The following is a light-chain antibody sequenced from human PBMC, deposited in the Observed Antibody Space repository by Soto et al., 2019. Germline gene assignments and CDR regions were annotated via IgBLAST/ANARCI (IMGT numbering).Light chain of an antibody. Sequence: DIQMTHSPSSLSASVGDRVTITCRASQAISTYLAWYQQKPGKVPSLLIYAASTLQSGVPSRFSGSGSGTDFTLTISSLQPEDIATYYCQKFNAVPTFGGGTKVEI. CDR3: QKFNAVPT. CDR2: AAS. V-gene: IGKV1-27*01. CDR1: QAISTY. J-gene: IGKJ4*01.